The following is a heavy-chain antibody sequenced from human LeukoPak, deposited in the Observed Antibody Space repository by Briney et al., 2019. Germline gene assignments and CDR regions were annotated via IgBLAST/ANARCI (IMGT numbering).Heavy chain of an antibody. J-gene: IGHJ4*02. Sequence: GGSLRLSCAVSGITFSDHYMSWIRQAPGKGLEWGAHISSSGSTIEYADSVKGRFAISRDNAKNSLYLQMNSLRVEDTAIYCCAREVRYTSSWYVFYYFDYWGQGTPVTVSS. CDR1: GITFSDHY. V-gene: IGHV3-11*01. CDR2: ISSSGSTI. CDR3: AREVRYTSSWYVFYYFDY. D-gene: IGHD6-13*01.